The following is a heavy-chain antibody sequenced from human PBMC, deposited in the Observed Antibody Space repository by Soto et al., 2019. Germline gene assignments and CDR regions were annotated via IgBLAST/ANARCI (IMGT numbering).Heavy chain of an antibody. V-gene: IGHV1-18*01. D-gene: IGHD3-10*01. Sequence: GASVKVSCKPSGYTFTGYGISWVRQAPGQGLEWMGWISAYNGNTNYAQKLQGRVTMTTDTSTSTAYMELRSLRSDDTAVYYCARDWRGVTYYYYSGMDVWGQGTKVTVPS. J-gene: IGHJ6*02. CDR2: ISAYNGNT. CDR3: ARDWRGVTYYYYSGMDV. CDR1: GYTFTGYG.